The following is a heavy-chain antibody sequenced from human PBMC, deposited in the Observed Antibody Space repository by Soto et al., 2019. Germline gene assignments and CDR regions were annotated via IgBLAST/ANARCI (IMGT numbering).Heavy chain of an antibody. CDR1: GYTFTNYG. J-gene: IGHJ4*02. V-gene: IGHV1-18*01. CDR2: ISCNNGDA. D-gene: IGHD3-10*01. Sequence: QVQLVQTGAEVKEPGASVKVSCKASGYTFTNYGISWVRQAPGLGLEWMGWISCNNGDANYVQSLRGRVTMTTDTSTSSVYMELRSLRADDTAVYYCARDGDGSGRHYEYWGQGTLVTVSS. CDR3: ARDGDGSGRHYEY.